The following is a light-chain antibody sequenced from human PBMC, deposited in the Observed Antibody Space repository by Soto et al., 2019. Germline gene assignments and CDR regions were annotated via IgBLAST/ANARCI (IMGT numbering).Light chain of an antibody. CDR1: LNISSAF. J-gene: IGKJ1*01. CDR3: QKYNSYR. CDR2: AAS. V-gene: IGKV3-20*01. Sequence: DIVWTQSPGTLCWAPCERATLSFRASLNISSAFLAWYQHKPGQAPRLLISAASSRATGIPDRFSGSGSGTEFTLTISSLKPDDFATYYCQKYNSYRFGQGTKVDIK.